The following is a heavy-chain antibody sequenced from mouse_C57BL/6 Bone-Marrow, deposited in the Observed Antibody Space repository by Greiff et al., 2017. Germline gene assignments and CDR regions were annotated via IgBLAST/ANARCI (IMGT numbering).Heavy chain of an antibody. V-gene: IGHV5-17*01. CDR3: ERTLYDSTLYYFDY. J-gene: IGHJ2*01. D-gene: IGHD1-1*01. Sequence: EVNVVESGGGLVKPGGSLKLSCAASGFTFSDYGMHWVRQAPEMGLEWVAYISSGSSTIYYADTVKGRFTISRDNAKNTLFLQMTSLRSEDTAMYYCERTLYDSTLYYFDYWGQGTTLTVSS. CDR2: ISSGSSTI. CDR1: GFTFSDYG.